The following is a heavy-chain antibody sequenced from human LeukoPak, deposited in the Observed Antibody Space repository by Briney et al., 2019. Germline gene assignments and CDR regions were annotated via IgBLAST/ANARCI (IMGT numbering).Heavy chain of an antibody. D-gene: IGHD7-27*01. J-gene: IGHJ3*02. Sequence: SQTLSLTCAISGDSVSSNSAAWNWIRQSPSSGLEWLGRTYYRSKWYNDYAVSVKSRITINPDTSKNQFSLQLNSVTPEDTAVHYCARALGRKAFDIWGQGTMVTVSS. V-gene: IGHV6-1*01. CDR3: ARALGRKAFDI. CDR1: GDSVSSNSAA. CDR2: TYYRSKWYN.